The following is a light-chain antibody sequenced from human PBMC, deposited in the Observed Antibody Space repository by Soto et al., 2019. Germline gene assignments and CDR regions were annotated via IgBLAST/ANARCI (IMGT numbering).Light chain of an antibody. V-gene: IGKV3-11*01. CDR3: QQRCNWPPVT. CDR2: DAS. Sequence: EIVLTQSPGTLSVSPGERATLSCRASQSVSGDFLAWYQQKPGQAPRLLIFDASNRATGIPARFSGSGSGTDFTLTISSLEPEDFAIYYCQQRCNWPPVTVGGGTKVDIK. J-gene: IGKJ4*01. CDR1: QSVSGD.